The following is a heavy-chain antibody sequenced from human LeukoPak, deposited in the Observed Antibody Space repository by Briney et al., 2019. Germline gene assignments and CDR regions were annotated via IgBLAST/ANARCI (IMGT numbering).Heavy chain of an antibody. CDR3: ARDEGFYFDS. Sequence: GGSLRLSCVASGFTFSDYIMNWVRQAPGKGLEWVASISRNSTYIHYADSVKGRFTISRDNARNSLFLQMNSLRAEDTAIYYCARDEGFYFDSWGQGTQVTVSS. V-gene: IGHV3-21*01. J-gene: IGHJ4*02. CDR1: GFTFSDYI. CDR2: ISRNSTYI.